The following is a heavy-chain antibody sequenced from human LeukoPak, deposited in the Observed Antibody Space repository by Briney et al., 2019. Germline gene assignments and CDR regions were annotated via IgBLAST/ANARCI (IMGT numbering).Heavy chain of an antibody. CDR2: IYTSGST. V-gene: IGHV4-61*02. Sequence: SETLSLTCTVSGGSISSGSYYWSWIRQPAGKGLEWIGRIYTSGSTNYNPSLKSRVTISVDTSKNQFSLNLSSVTAADTAVYYCAIGYDSSGFLAYWGQGTLVTVSS. D-gene: IGHD3-22*01. CDR3: AIGYDSSGFLAY. J-gene: IGHJ4*02. CDR1: GGSISSGSYY.